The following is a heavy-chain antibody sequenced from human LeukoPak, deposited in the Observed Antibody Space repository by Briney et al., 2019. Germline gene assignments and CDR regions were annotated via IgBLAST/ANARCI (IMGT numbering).Heavy chain of an antibody. CDR3: ARGPPHIVVVPAAQGYFQH. J-gene: IGHJ1*01. Sequence: PSETLSLTCAVYGGSFSGCYWSWIRQPPGKGLEWIGEINHSGSTNYNPSLKSRVTISVDTSKNQFSLKLSPVTAADTAVYYCARGPPHIVVVPAAQGYFQHWGQGTLVTVSS. CDR2: INHSGST. D-gene: IGHD2-2*01. V-gene: IGHV4-34*01. CDR1: GGSFSGCY.